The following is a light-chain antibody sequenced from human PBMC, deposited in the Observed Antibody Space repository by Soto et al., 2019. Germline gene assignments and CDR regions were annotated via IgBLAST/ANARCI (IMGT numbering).Light chain of an antibody. J-gene: IGLJ3*02. V-gene: IGLV1-40*01. CDR2: GNS. CDR3: QSYDSRLSGWV. CDR1: SSNIGAGYG. Sequence: QSVLTQPPSVSGAPGQRVTISCTGSSSNIGAGYGVHWYQHLPGTAPKLLIYGNSNRPSGVPDRFSGSKSGTSASLAITGLQAEDESDYYCQSYDSRLSGWVFGGGTKLTVL.